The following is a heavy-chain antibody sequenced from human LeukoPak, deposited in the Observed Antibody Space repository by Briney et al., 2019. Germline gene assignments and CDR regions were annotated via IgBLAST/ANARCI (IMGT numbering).Heavy chain of an antibody. CDR2: IYHSGST. CDR3: ARGIFGVVIPYYFDY. D-gene: IGHD3-3*01. Sequence: SETLSLTCTVSGGSISSSSHYWGWIRQPPGKGLEWIGSIYHSGSTYYNPSLKSRVTISVDTSKNQFSLKLSSVTAADTAVYYCARGIFGVVIPYYFDYWGQGTLVTVSS. CDR1: GGSISSSSHY. J-gene: IGHJ4*02. V-gene: IGHV4-39*07.